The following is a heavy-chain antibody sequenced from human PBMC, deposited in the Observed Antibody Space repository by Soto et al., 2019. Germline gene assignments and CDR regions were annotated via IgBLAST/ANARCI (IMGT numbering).Heavy chain of an antibody. Sequence: QVQIQQWGAGLLKPAETLSLTCAVYGGSFSEYYWSWIRQPPGKGLEWIGEINHSGITNYSPSLKSRVTMSVDTSKNQFSLKLTSVTAADTALYYCARFPFDSNDWTNPRYFDIWGQGTLVTVSS. D-gene: IGHD3-22*01. V-gene: IGHV4-34*01. CDR1: GGSFSEYY. J-gene: IGHJ4*02. CDR2: INHSGIT. CDR3: ARFPFDSNDWTNPRYFDI.